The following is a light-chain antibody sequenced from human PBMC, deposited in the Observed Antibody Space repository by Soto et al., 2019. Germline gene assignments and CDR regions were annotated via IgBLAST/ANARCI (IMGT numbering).Light chain of an antibody. CDR3: SSHTRVSAQV. J-gene: IGLJ2*01. Sequence: QSALTQPASVFGSPGQSSTISCTGTSSDVGGYNYVSWYQQHPGKAPKLMIYDVSNRPSGVSNRFSGSKSGNTASLTSSGLQAEDDADYYCSSHTRVSAQVFGGGTKLTVL. V-gene: IGLV2-14*01. CDR2: DVS. CDR1: SSDVGGYNY.